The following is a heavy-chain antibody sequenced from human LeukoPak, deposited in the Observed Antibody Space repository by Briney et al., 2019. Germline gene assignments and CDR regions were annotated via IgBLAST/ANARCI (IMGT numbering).Heavy chain of an antibody. Sequence: SQTLSLTCAVSGGSISSGGYSWSWIRQPPGKGLEWIGYIYHSGSTYYNPSLKSRVTISVDRSKNQFSLKLSSVTAADTAVYYCATRGDYDLDYWGQGTLLTVSS. CDR3: ATRGDYDLDY. D-gene: IGHD3-22*01. J-gene: IGHJ4*02. CDR1: GGSISSGGYS. CDR2: IYHSGST. V-gene: IGHV4-30-2*01.